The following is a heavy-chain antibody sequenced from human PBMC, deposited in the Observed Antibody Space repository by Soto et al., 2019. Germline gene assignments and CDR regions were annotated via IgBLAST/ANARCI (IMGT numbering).Heavy chain of an antibody. CDR1: GGSISSYY. CDR3: ARDLGVYCSSTSCYRGWFDP. J-gene: IGHJ5*02. D-gene: IGHD2-2*01. CDR2: IYYSGST. V-gene: IGHV4-59*01. Sequence: PSETLSLTCTVSGGSISSYYWSWIRQPPGKGLEWIGYIYYSGSTNYNPSLKSRVTISVDTSKNQFSLKLSSVTAADTAVYYCARDLGVYCSSTSCYRGWFDPWGQGTLVTVSS.